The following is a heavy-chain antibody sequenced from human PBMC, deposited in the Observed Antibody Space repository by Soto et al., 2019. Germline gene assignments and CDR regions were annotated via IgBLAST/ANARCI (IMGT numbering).Heavy chain of an antibody. D-gene: IGHD5-18*01. V-gene: IGHV1-58*01. Sequence: SVKVSCKASGFTFTSSSVQWVLQARGQRLEWIGWIVVGSGNTNYAQKFQERVTITRDMSTSTAYMELSSLRSEDTAVYYCAADDGYSYGTGYYGMDVWGQGTTVTVSS. CDR2: IVVGSGNT. CDR3: AADDGYSYGTGYYGMDV. J-gene: IGHJ6*02. CDR1: GFTFTSSS.